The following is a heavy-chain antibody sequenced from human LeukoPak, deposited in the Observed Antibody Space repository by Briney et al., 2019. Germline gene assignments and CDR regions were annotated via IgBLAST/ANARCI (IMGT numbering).Heavy chain of an antibody. D-gene: IGHD4-11*01. CDR2: IKENGNEQ. CDR3: ARGPGDYDASDI. Sequence: GGSLRLSCGASGFTFNNYWMSWVRQAPGKGPEWVAHIKENGNEQYYADSVKGRFTISRDNVKQSLCLQMNSLRVEDTAVYYCARGPGDYDASDIWGQGTMVTVSS. J-gene: IGHJ3*02. V-gene: IGHV3-7*01. CDR1: GFTFNNYW.